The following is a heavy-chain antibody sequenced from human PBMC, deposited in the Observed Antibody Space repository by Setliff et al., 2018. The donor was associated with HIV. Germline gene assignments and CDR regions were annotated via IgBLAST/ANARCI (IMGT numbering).Heavy chain of an antibody. J-gene: IGHJ6*02. V-gene: IGHV1-8*03. Sequence: GASVKVSCKASGYTFTSYDINWVRQATGQGLEWMGWMNPNSGNTGYAQKFQGRVTITRNTSISTAYMGLSSLRSEDTAVYYCARIRGYCSGGSCYSVFNYYYGMDVWGQGTTVTVSS. CDR2: MNPNSGNT. CDR1: GYTFTSYD. CDR3: ARIRGYCSGGSCYSVFNYYYGMDV. D-gene: IGHD2-15*01.